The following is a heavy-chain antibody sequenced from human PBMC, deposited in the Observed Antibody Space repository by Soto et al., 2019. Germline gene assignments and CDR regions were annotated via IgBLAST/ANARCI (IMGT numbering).Heavy chain of an antibody. V-gene: IGHV3-9*01. CDR1: EFNVYDHA. D-gene: IGHD2-15*01. CDR2: IGWTGERI. Sequence: ESGGQLVQPGRSLRLSCTVSEFNVYDHAMHWVRQAPGKGLEWVSGIGWTGERIGYADSVRGRFTISRDNAKNSLYLQMNDLTGDDTALYYCIKDVRKGGLDYWGQGTLVTVSS. CDR3: IKDVRKGGLDY. J-gene: IGHJ4*02.